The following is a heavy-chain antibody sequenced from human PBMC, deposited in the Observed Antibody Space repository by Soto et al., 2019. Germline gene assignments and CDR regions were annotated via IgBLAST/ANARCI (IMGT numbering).Heavy chain of an antibody. J-gene: IGHJ4*02. V-gene: IGHV1-2*04. CDR3: ARDRGLVGAWYFDY. CDR2: INPNSGGT. D-gene: IGHD1-26*01. Sequence: ASVKVSCKASGYIFTDYGISWVRQAPGQGLEWMGWINPNSGGTNYAQKFQGWVTMTRDTSISTAYMELRSLRSDDTAVYYCARDRGLVGAWYFDYWGQGTLVTVSS. CDR1: GYIFTDYG.